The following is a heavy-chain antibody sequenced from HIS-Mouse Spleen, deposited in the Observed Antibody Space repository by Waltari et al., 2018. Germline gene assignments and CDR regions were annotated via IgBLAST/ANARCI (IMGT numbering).Heavy chain of an antibody. Sequence: QLQLQESGPGLVKPSETLSLTCTVPGGPISSSSYYWGWIRQPPGKGREWIGSIYYSGSTYYNPSRKSRVTISVDTSKNQFSLKLSSVTAADTAVYYCAREIPYSSSWYDWYFDLWGRGTLVTVSS. V-gene: IGHV4-39*07. CDR1: GGPISSSSYY. J-gene: IGHJ2*01. D-gene: IGHD6-13*01. CDR2: IYYSGST. CDR3: AREIPYSSSWYDWYFDL.